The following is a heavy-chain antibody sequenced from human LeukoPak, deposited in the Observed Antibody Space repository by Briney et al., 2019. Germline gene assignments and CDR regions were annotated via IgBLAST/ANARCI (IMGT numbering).Heavy chain of an antibody. V-gene: IGHV3-23*01. CDR1: GFTFSSYA. CDR2: ISGSGGST. J-gene: IGHJ4*02. D-gene: IGHD3-22*01. Sequence: PGGSLRLSCAASGFTFSSYAMSWVRQAPGKGLEGVSVISGSGGSTYYGDSVKGRFTISRDNSTNTLYLQMNSLRAEDTAVYYCAKLDYYDSSGYPYYFDYWGQGTLVTVSS. CDR3: AKLDYYDSSGYPYYFDY.